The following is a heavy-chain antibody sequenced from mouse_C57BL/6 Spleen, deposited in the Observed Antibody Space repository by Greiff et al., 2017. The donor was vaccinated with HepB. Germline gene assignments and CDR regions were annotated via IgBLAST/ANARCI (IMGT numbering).Heavy chain of an antibody. V-gene: IGHV1-53*01. CDR2: INPSNGGT. Sequence: QVQLQQPGTELVKPGASVKLSCKASGYTFTSYWMHWVKQRPGQGLEWIGNINPSNGGTNYNEKFKSKATLTVDKSSSTAYMQLSSLTSEDSAVDYCARSGYIYYDYEDWGQGTTLTVSS. J-gene: IGHJ2*01. CDR1: GYTFTSYW. D-gene: IGHD2-4*01. CDR3: ARSGYIYYDYED.